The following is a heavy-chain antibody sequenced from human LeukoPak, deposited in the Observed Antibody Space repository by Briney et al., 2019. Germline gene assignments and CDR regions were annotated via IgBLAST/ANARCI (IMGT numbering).Heavy chain of an antibody. V-gene: IGHV3-30-3*01. CDR2: ISYDGSNK. D-gene: IGHD5-24*01. CDR3: ARRVRDGYNLDY. CDR1: GFTFSSYA. Sequence: GSLRLSCAASGFTFSSYALHWVRQAPGKGLEWVALISYDGSNKYNTDSVKGRFTISRDNSKNTLYLQMNSLRAEDTAVYYCARRVRDGYNLDYWGQGTLVTVSS. J-gene: IGHJ4*02.